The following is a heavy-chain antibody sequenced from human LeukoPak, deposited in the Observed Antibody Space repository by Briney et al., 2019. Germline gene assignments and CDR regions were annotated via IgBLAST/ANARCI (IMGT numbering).Heavy chain of an antibody. V-gene: IGHV3-23*01. CDR2: XXGSGGST. Sequence: SXXXXXXTVXXXXMSWXXXAPGXXLERGXAXXGSGGSTYYADSVKGRFTISRDNSKNTLFLQMDSLRAEDTAVYYCAKRGPDGANSGVSAYYFDYWGQGTLVTASS. CDR1: XXTVXXXX. J-gene: IGHJ4*02. CDR3: AKRGPDGANSGVSAYYFDY. D-gene: IGHD4-23*01.